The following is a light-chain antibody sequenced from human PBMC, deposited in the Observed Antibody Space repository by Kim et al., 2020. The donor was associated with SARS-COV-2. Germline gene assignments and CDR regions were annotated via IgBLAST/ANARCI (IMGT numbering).Light chain of an antibody. Sequence: ETVMMQSPATLSVSPGEIATLSCRASQTVINNYLAWYQQKPGRAPRLLSYGASTRAAGVPARFSGSGSGTEFTLTISSLQSEDFALYYCQQYHKWPPTFGQGTKVDIK. V-gene: IGKV3-15*01. CDR2: GAS. J-gene: IGKJ2*01. CDR3: QQYHKWPPT. CDR1: QTVINNY.